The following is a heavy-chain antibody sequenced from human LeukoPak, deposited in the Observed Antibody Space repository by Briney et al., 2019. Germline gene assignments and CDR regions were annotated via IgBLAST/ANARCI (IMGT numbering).Heavy chain of an antibody. CDR3: ARDRLFVNLPDY. J-gene: IGHJ4*02. CDR1: GFTFSSYE. Sequence: GGSLRLSCAASGFTFSSYEMNWVRQAPGKGLEWISYISSSGSSISYADSVKGRFTISRDNAKNSLNLQMNSLRAEDTAVYYCARDRLFVNLPDYWGQGTLVTVSS. CDR2: ISSSGSSI. V-gene: IGHV3-48*03. D-gene: IGHD2-21*01.